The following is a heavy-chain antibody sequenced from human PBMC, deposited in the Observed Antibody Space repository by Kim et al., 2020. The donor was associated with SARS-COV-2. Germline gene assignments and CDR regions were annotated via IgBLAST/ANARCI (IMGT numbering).Heavy chain of an antibody. V-gene: IGHV3-74*01. J-gene: IGHJ6*02. CDR2: INSDGSST. CDR1: GFTFSSYW. D-gene: IGHD6-19*01. CDR3: ARAFRVAGMGLYYYYGMDV. Sequence: GGSLRLSCAASGFTFSSYWMHWVRQAPGKGLVWVSRINSDGSSTSYADSVKGRFTLSRDNAKNTLYLQMNSLRAEDTAVYYCARAFRVAGMGLYYYYGMDVWGQGTTVTVSS.